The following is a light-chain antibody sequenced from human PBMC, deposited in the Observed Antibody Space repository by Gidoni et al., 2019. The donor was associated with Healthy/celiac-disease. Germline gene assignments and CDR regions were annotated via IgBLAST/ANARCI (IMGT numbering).Light chain of an antibody. CDR3: QQYGSSPVFG. V-gene: IGKV3-20*01. CDR2: GAS. CDR1: QSVSSSY. J-gene: IGKJ3*01. Sequence: EIVLTQSPGTLSLSPGERATLSCSARQSVSSSYLAWYQQQPGQAPRLLIYGASSRATGIPDRFSGSGSGTDFTLTISRLEPEDFSVYYCQQYGSSPVFGFGPGTKVDIK.